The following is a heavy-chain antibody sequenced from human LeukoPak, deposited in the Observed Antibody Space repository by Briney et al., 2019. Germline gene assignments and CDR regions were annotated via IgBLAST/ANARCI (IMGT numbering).Heavy chain of an antibody. CDR2: IYPDDSDT. J-gene: IGHJ4*02. Sequence: GESLKISCKGSGYSFTSSWIGWVRQMPGKGLEWMGIIYPDDSDTRYSPSFQDQVTISADKSISTIYLHWSSLKASDSAIYYCARPNEDWGQGTLVTVSS. D-gene: IGHD1-1*01. V-gene: IGHV5-51*01. CDR1: GYSFTSSW. CDR3: ARPNED.